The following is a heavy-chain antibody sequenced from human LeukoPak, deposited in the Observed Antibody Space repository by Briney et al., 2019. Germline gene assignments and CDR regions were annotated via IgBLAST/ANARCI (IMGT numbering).Heavy chain of an antibody. Sequence: GGSLRLSCAASGFTLSRYWMSWVRQAPGKGLEWVANIKQEGSEKYYVDSVKGRFTISRDNAKNSLYLQMNSLRAEDTAVYYCARRGYCSGGSCYVTYWYFDLWGRGTLVTVSS. V-gene: IGHV3-7*01. J-gene: IGHJ2*01. D-gene: IGHD2-15*01. CDR3: ARRGYCSGGSCYVTYWYFDL. CDR1: GFTLSRYW. CDR2: IKQEGSEK.